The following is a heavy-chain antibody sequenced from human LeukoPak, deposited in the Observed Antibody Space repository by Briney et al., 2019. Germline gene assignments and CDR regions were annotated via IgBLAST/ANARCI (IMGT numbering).Heavy chain of an antibody. D-gene: IGHD3-16*01. CDR1: GLSFNSDW. V-gene: IGHV3-7*01. CDR3: TRRLDD. J-gene: IGHJ4*02. Sequence: GGSLRLSCAASGLSFNSDWMDWVRQAPGKGLEWVANIKHDESEKNYLDSVKGRFTISSDNAQNSLYLQMNGLRVEDTAVYYCTRRLDDWGQGTLVTVSS. CDR2: IKHDESEK.